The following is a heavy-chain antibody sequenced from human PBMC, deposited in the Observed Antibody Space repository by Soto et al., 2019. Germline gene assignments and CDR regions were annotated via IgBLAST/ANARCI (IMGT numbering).Heavy chain of an antibody. D-gene: IGHD4-4*01. J-gene: IGHJ4*02. CDR2: IYYSGST. CDR3: ARADYSNYLTSFDY. Sequence: QVQLQESGPGLVKPSQTLSLTCTVSGGSISSGDYYWSWIRQPPGKGLEWIGYIYYSGSTYYNPALKSRVTITVDTSKNQFALKLSSVTSADTAVYYCARADYSNYLTSFDYWGQGTLVTVSS. V-gene: IGHV4-30-4*01. CDR1: GGSISSGDYY.